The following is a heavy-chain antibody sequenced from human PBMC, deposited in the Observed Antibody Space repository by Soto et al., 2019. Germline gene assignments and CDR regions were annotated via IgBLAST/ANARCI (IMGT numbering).Heavy chain of an antibody. J-gene: IGHJ5*02. CDR2: IYYSGST. CDR1: GGSISSGGYY. V-gene: IGHV4-31*03. CDR3: ARSPTSLPTVKGAFDP. Sequence: SETLSLTCTVSGGSISSGGYYWSWIRQHPGKGLEWIGYIYYSGSTYYNPSLKSRVTISVDTSKNQFSLKLSPVTAADTAVYYCARSPTSLPTVKGAFDPWGQGTLVTVSS. D-gene: IGHD4-17*01.